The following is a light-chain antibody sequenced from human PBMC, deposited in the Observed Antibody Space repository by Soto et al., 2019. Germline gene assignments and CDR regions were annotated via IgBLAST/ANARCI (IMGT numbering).Light chain of an antibody. CDR1: SSDVGSFNF. V-gene: IGLV2-14*01. CDR3: SSYTTRSTVI. J-gene: IGLJ2*01. Sequence: QSALTQPASVSGSPGQSITISCAGTSSDVGSFNFVSWYQRHPGKAPTLMIYEVSNRPSGISNRFSGSKSGNTASLTISGLQAEDEAEYYCSSYTTRSTVIFGGGTKLTVL. CDR2: EVS.